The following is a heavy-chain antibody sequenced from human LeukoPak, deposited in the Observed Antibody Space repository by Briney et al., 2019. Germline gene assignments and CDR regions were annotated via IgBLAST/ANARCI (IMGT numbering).Heavy chain of an antibody. D-gene: IGHD3-10*01. CDR2: IYHSGTTYSEST. Sequence: SETLSLTCNVSGASMSNYYWVWIRRPPGKGLEWIGSIYHSGTTYSESTYYNPSLKSRVTISLDTSKNQFSLKVGSMTAADTAVYYCARDGGYGSGSYFSYFDYWGQGTLVTVSS. J-gene: IGHJ4*02. CDR3: ARDGGYGSGSYFSYFDY. CDR1: GASMSNYY. V-gene: IGHV4-39*07.